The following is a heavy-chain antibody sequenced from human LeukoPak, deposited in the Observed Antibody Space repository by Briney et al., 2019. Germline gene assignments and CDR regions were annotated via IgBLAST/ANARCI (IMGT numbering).Heavy chain of an antibody. V-gene: IGHV4-31*03. CDR1: GGSISSGGYY. CDR2: IYYSGST. CDR3: ARGRDGYTNFDY. D-gene: IGHD5-24*01. Sequence: SETLSPTCTVSGGSISSGGYYWSWTRQHPGKGLEWIGYIYYSGSTYYNPSLKSRLTISVDTSKNQFSLKLSSVTAADTAVYYCARGRDGYTNFDYWGQGTLVTVSS. J-gene: IGHJ4*02.